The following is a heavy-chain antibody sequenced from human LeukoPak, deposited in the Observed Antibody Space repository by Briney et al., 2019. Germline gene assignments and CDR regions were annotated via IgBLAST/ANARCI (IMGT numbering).Heavy chain of an antibody. D-gene: IGHD2-2*01. CDR3: ATGPEVPADYYMDV. J-gene: IGHJ6*03. V-gene: IGHV1-18*01. Sequence: ASVKVSCKASGYTFTSYGISWVRQAPGQGLEWMGWISAYNGNTNYAQKLQGRVTMTTDTSTSTAYMELRSLRSDDTAVYYCATGPEVPADYYMDVWGKGTTVTVSS. CDR2: ISAYNGNT. CDR1: GYTFTSYG.